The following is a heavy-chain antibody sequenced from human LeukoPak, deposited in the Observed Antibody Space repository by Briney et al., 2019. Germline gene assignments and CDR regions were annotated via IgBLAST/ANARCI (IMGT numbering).Heavy chain of an antibody. CDR1: GGTFSSYA. CDR2: IIPIFGTA. V-gene: IGHV1-69*13. J-gene: IGHJ6*02. D-gene: IGHD3-3*02. Sequence: GASVKVSCKASGGTFSSYAISWVRQAPGQGLEWMGGIIPIFGTANYAQKFQGRVTITADESTSTAYMELSSLRSEDTAVYYCARRLRRPPGKAFPEGMDVWGQGTTVTVSS. CDR3: ARRLRRPPGKAFPEGMDV.